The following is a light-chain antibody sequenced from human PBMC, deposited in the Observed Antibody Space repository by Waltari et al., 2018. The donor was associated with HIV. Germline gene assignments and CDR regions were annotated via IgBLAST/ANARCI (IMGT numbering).Light chain of an antibody. Sequence: IQMTQSPSSLSASIGDKVTLTCRASQTIDSYLNWYQQKSGKAPKLLIYAASTLQSGVPSRISGSRSGTDFTLTIACLQPEDVAIYCCQESFSDTFTFGPGTKVEI. CDR3: QESFSDTFT. CDR2: AAS. J-gene: IGKJ3*01. CDR1: QTIDSY. V-gene: IGKV1-39*01.